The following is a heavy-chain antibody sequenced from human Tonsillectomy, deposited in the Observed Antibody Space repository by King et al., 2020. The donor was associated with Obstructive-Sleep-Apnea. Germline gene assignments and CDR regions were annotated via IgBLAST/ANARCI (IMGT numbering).Heavy chain of an antibody. CDR1: GGSISSGGYY. D-gene: IGHD3-22*01. CDR2: IYYSGST. J-gene: IGHJ5*02. V-gene: IGHV4-31*03. Sequence: VQLQESGPGLAKPSQTLSLTCTVSGGSISSGGYYWSWIRQHPGKGLEWIGYIYYSGSTYYNPSLKSRVTISVDTSKNQFSLRLSSVTAADTAVYYCARRSSGNNWFDPWGQGTLVTVSS. CDR3: ARRSSGNNWFDP.